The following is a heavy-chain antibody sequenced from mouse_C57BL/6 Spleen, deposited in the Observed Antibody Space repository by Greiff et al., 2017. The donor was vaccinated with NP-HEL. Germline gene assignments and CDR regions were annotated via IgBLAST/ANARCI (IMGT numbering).Heavy chain of an antibody. CDR3: TREEGAGIYYFDY. CDR2: IYPGNSDT. J-gene: IGHJ2*01. D-gene: IGHD4-1*01. Sequence: VHVKQSGTVLARPGASVKMSCKTSGYTFTSYWMHWVKQRPGQGLEWIGAIYPGNSDTSYNQKFTGKGKLPAVPSASTAYMELSSLTNEDSAVYYCTREEGAGIYYFDYWGQGTTLTVSA. CDR1: GYTFTSYW. V-gene: IGHV1-5*01.